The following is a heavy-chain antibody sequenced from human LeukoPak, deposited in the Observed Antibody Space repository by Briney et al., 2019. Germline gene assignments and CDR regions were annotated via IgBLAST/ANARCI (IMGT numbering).Heavy chain of an antibody. Sequence: ASVKVSCKASGYTFTSYDINWVRQATGQGLEWMGWVNPNSGNTGYAQKFQGRVTMTRNTSISTAYMELSSLRSEDTAVYYCARAPRGYCSGGSCPRAAFDIWGQGTMVTVSS. CDR3: ARAPRGYCSGGSCPRAAFDI. D-gene: IGHD2-15*01. CDR2: VNPNSGNT. J-gene: IGHJ3*02. CDR1: GYTFTSYD. V-gene: IGHV1-8*01.